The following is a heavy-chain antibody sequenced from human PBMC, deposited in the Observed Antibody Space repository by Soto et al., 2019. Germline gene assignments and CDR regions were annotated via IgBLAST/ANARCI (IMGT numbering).Heavy chain of an antibody. CDR2: IYYSGST. CDR3: ARWVTIFGVVSNWFDP. V-gene: IGHV4-31*03. J-gene: IGHJ5*02. CDR1: GGSISSGGYY. Sequence: SETLSLTCTVSGGSISSGGYYWSWIRQHPGKGLEWIGYIYYSGSTYYNPSLKSRVTISVDTSKNQFSLELSSVTAADTAVYYCARWVTIFGVVSNWFDPWGQGTLVTVSS. D-gene: IGHD3-3*01.